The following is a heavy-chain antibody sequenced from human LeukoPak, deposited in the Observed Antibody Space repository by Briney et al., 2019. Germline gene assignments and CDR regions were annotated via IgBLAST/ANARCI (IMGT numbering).Heavy chain of an antibody. V-gene: IGHV4-61*01. Sequence: PSETLSLTCTVSGYSISSGYYWSWIRQPPGKGLEWIGYIYYSGSTNYNPSLKSRVTISVDTSKNQFSLKLSSVTAADTAVYYCARGGGLFVWGQGTLVTVSS. J-gene: IGHJ4*02. CDR1: GYSISSGYY. CDR3: ARGGGLFV. CDR2: IYYSGST. D-gene: IGHD3-10*01.